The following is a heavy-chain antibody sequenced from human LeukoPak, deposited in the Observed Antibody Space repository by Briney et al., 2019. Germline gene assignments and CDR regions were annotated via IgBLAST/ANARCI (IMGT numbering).Heavy chain of an antibody. Sequence: ASVKVSCKASGYTFTGYYMHWVRQAPGQGLEWMGWINPNSGGTNYAQKLQGRVTMTTDTSTSTAYMELRSLRSDDTAVYYCSLGYCSSTSCYVFDYWGQGTLVTVSS. D-gene: IGHD2-2*01. CDR2: INPNSGGT. J-gene: IGHJ4*02. V-gene: IGHV1-2*02. CDR3: SLGYCSSTSCYVFDY. CDR1: GYTFTGYY.